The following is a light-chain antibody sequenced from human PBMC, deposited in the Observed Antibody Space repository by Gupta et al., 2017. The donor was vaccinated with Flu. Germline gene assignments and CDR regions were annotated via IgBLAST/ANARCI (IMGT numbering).Light chain of an antibody. J-gene: IGKJ4*01. Sequence: ETTLTQSPAFVSATPGDKVTISCKASHDIDDDLNWYQQKPGEAPIFIVQDASTLVPGTPRRFSGTGYGTDFDLTIDKVESEDAAYYFCLQHDTEPLTFGGGTKLEI. V-gene: IGKV5-2*01. CDR1: HDIDDD. CDR3: LQHDTEPLT. CDR2: DAS.